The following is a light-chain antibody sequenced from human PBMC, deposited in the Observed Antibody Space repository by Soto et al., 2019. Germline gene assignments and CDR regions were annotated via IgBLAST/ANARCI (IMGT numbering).Light chain of an antibody. CDR1: QNINSY. Sequence: TQSPSTLSASVGDRVTITCRASQNINSYLAWYQQKPGQAPRLLIYATSNRATGIPARFSGSGSGTDFTLSISSLEPEDFAVYYCQQRSNWPRTFGQGTKVDIK. J-gene: IGKJ1*01. CDR3: QQRSNWPRT. V-gene: IGKV3-11*01. CDR2: ATS.